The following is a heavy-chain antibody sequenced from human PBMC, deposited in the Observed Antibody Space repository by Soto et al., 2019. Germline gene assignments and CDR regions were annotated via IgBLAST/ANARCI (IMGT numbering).Heavy chain of an antibody. CDR1: GGSISSSPYY. CDR3: ARHGPLSNNWNQLDY. J-gene: IGHJ4*02. D-gene: IGHD1-1*01. V-gene: IGHV4-39*01. Sequence: QLQLQESGPGLVKPSETLSLTCTVSGGSISSSPYYWGWIRQPPGKGLEWIGNIYYNGNTFYNPSLKGRVTISVDTSKNQFSLKLSSVTAADTAVYYCARHGPLSNNWNQLDYWGQGTLVTVSS. CDR2: IYYNGNT.